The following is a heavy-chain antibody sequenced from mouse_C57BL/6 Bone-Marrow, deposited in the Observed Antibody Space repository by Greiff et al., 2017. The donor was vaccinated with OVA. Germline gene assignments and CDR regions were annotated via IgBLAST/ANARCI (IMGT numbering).Heavy chain of an antibody. D-gene: IGHD2-5*01. Sequence: QVQLQQPGAELVMPGASVKLSCKASGYTFTSSWMHWVKQRPGQGLEWIGEIDPSDSYTNSNQKFKGKSTLTVAKSSSTAYMQLSSLTSGDSAVYYCSLYYSKGGWYFDVWGTGTTVTVSS. CDR1: GYTFTSSW. V-gene: IGHV1-69*01. J-gene: IGHJ1*03. CDR3: SLYYSKGGWYFDV. CDR2: IDPSDSYT.